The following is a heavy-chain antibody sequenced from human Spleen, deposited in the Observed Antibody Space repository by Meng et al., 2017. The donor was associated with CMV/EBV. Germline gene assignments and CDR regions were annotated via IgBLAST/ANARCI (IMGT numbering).Heavy chain of an antibody. V-gene: IGHV1-69*06. D-gene: IGHD3-16*01. J-gene: IGHJ3*02. CDR2: IIPIFGTA. CDR3: ARDMGEDDDAFDI. Sequence: SVKVSCKASGYTFTSYYMHWVRQAPGQGLEWMGGIIPIFGTANYAQKFQGRVTITADKSTSTAYMELSSLRSEDTAVYYCARDMGEDDDAFDIWGQGTMVTVSS. CDR1: GYTFTSYY.